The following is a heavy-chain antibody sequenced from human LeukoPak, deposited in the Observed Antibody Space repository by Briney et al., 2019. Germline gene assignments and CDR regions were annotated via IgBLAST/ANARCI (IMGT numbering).Heavy chain of an antibody. CDR1: GFTFSSYT. CDR2: ISGSGGST. D-gene: IGHD6-19*01. J-gene: IGHJ4*02. Sequence: GGSLRLSCAASGFTFSSYTMSWVRQGPGKGLRWVSAISGSGGSTYYADSVKGRFTISRDNSKNTLYLQMNSLRAEDTAVYYCASEKQYSSGWYATFDYWGQGTLVTVSS. V-gene: IGHV3-23*01. CDR3: ASEKQYSSGWYATFDY.